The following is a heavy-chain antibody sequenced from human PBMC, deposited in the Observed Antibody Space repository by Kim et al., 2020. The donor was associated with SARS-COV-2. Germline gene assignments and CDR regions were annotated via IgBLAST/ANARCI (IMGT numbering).Heavy chain of an antibody. V-gene: IGHV3-23*01. D-gene: IGHD1-20*01. J-gene: IGHJ4*01. Sequence: TDYADSVSGRFTISRDNAKNTLSLQLNSLRADDTAVYYCARDGYNWIPFDYWGHGTLVTVSS. CDR2: T. CDR3: ARDGYNWIPFDY.